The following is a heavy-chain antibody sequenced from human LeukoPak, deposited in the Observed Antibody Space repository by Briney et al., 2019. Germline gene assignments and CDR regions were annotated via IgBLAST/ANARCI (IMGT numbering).Heavy chain of an antibody. V-gene: IGHV3-23*01. D-gene: IGHD4/OR15-4a*01. CDR2: ISGSGGST. Sequence: PGGSLRLSCAASGFIFSTYAVNWVRQAPGKGLEWVSAISGSGGSTYYADSVKARFTISRDNAKNTLYLQMNSLRAEDTAVYYCAKEYGASRWGQGTLVTVSS. CDR3: AKEYGASR. CDR1: GFIFSTYA. J-gene: IGHJ4*02.